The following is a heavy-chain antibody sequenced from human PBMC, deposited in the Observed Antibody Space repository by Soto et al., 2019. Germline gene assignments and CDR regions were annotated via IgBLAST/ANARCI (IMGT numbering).Heavy chain of an antibody. CDR1: GYTFSNYG. V-gene: IGHV1-18*01. D-gene: IGHD3-10*01. J-gene: IGHJ6*03. CDR2: ISAHNGNS. Sequence: QVQLVQSGDEMRKPGASVKVSCQASGYTFSNYGITWVRQAPGQGLEWMGWISAHNGNSKYAQSLQGRLTLITDTSTSTAYMELRSLRSDDTAVYYCARDWYFYGSGSPNHMDVWGKGTTVSVSS. CDR3: ARDWYFYGSGSPNHMDV.